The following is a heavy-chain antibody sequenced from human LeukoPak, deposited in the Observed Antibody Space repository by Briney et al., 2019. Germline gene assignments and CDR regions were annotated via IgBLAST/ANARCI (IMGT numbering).Heavy chain of an antibody. V-gene: IGHV4-34*01. D-gene: IGHD6-13*01. Sequence: PSETLSLTCAVSGGSISSYYWSWIRQPPGKGLEWIGEINHSGSTNYNPSLKSRVTISVDTSKNQFSLKLSSVTAADTAVYYCARDGPYSSSWYGPNRYYYYGMDVWGQGTTVTVSS. CDR3: ARDGPYSSSWYGPNRYYYYGMDV. CDR2: INHSGST. J-gene: IGHJ6*02. CDR1: GGSISSYY.